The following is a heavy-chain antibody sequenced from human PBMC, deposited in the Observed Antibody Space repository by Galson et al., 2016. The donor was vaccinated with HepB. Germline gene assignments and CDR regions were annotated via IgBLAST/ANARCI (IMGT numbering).Heavy chain of an antibody. Sequence: SLRLSCAASGFTVSNNYMRWVRQAPGKALEWVSLIYSSGNTHYADSVKGRFTISRDSSKNTVYLQMNSLRVDDTAVDYCARGGGAAAAAWGQGTLVTVSS. V-gene: IGHV3-53*01. CDR1: GFTVSNNY. CDR3: ARGGGAAAAA. J-gene: IGHJ5*02. D-gene: IGHD6-13*01. CDR2: IYSSGNT.